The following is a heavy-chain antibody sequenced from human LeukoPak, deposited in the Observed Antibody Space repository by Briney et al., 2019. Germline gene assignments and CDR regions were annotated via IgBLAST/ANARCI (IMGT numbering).Heavy chain of an antibody. V-gene: IGHV3-23*01. D-gene: IGHD3-10*01. CDR1: GFTFSSYD. Sequence: SGGSLRLSCAASGFTFSSYDMSWVRQAPGKGLEWVSTISGSGSYTYYADSVKGRFTISRDNSKNTLYLQMNSLRAEDTAIYYCAGYYYGSGSPSRYYDYWGQGTLVTVSS. J-gene: IGHJ4*02. CDR3: AGYYYGSGSPSRYYDY. CDR2: ISGSGSYT.